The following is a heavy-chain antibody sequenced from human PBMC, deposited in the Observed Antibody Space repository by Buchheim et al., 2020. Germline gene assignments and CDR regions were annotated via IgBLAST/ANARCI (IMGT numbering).Heavy chain of an antibody. D-gene: IGHD2-2*01. CDR3: ARVTLGYCSSTSCSPRGYFDY. CDR2: IYYSGST. Sequence: QVQLQESGPGLVKPSQTLSLTCTVFGGSISSGGYYWSWIRQHPGKGLEWIGYIYYSGSTYYNPSLKSRVTISVDTSKNQFSLKLSSVTAADTAVYYCARVTLGYCSSTSCSPRGYFDYWGQGTL. V-gene: IGHV4-31*03. J-gene: IGHJ4*02. CDR1: GGSISSGGYY.